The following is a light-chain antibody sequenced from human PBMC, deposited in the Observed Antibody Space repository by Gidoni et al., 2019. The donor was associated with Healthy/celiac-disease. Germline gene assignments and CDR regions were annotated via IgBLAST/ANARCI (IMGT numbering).Light chain of an antibody. V-gene: IGLV2-11*01. CDR1: SSDVGGYNY. CDR3: CSYAGSYTLV. J-gene: IGLJ2*01. Sequence: QSALTQPRSVSGSPGQSVTISCTGTSSDVGGYNYVSWYQQHPGQAPTLMIYDGSKRPSGVPDRFSGSKAGNTASLTISGLQAEVEADYYCCSYAGSYTLVFGGGTKLTVL. CDR2: DGS.